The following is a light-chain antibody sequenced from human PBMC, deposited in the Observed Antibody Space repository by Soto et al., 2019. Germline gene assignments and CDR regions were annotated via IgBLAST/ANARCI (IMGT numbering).Light chain of an antibody. CDR1: QSVNSN. V-gene: IGKV3D-15*03. CDR2: GAS. CDR3: QQYDNSPRT. Sequence: EIVVTKSRATLSLSAGERATLSCRASQSVNSNLAWYQQKAGQAPRLLIYGASNRATGIPDRFSGSGSGTDFTLTISILEPEDFAVYYCQQYDNSPRTFGQGTKVDIK. J-gene: IGKJ1*01.